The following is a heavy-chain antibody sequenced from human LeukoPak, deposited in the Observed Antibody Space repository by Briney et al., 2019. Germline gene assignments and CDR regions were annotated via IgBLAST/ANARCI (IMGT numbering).Heavy chain of an antibody. Sequence: GASVKVSCKTSGYTFTDYYIHWVRQAPGQGLEWMGRINPNSGDTYYEQNFQGRVTMTRDTSISTAYTELSGLRSDDTAVYYCATDLSSTSNWELDYWGQRTLVTVSS. CDR3: ATDLSSTSNWELDY. CDR2: INPNSGDT. V-gene: IGHV1-2*06. CDR1: GYTFTDYY. D-gene: IGHD7-27*01. J-gene: IGHJ4*02.